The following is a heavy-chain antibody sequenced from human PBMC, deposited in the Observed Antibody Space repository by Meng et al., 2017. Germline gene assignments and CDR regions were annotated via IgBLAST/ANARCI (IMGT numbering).Heavy chain of an antibody. CDR2: IKQDGSEK. Sequence: GGSLRLSCAASGFTFNSHWMSWVRQAPGKGLEWVANIKQDGSEKYYVDSVEGRFTISRDNAKNSLSLEMNSLRVEDTAVYYCVRDKTVGETIFDCWGQGTLVTVSS. CDR1: GFTFNSHW. CDR3: VRDKTVGETIFDC. D-gene: IGHD1-26*01. V-gene: IGHV3-7*01. J-gene: IGHJ4*02.